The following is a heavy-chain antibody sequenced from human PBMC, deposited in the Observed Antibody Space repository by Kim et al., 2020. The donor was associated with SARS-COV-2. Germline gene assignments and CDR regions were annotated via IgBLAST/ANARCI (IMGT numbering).Heavy chain of an antibody. Sequence: SETLSLTCTVSGGSVSSSNYYWGWIRQPPGKGLEWIGNIYYTGDTYYNPSLKRRVTISVDTSKNHFFLKLSSLTAADTAAYYCARLEYSSSSRLFDPWGQGTLVTVSS. CDR1: GGSVSSSNYY. CDR3: ARLEYSSSSRLFDP. J-gene: IGHJ5*02. D-gene: IGHD6-6*01. V-gene: IGHV4-39*02. CDR2: IYYTGDT.